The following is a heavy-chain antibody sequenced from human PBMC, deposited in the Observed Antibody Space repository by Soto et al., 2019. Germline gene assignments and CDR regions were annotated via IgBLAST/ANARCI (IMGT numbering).Heavy chain of an antibody. CDR1: GGSISSGGYY. CDR3: ARDRRVVVPAAILDYYYYGMDV. CDR2: IYYSGST. J-gene: IGHJ6*02. V-gene: IGHV4-31*03. Sequence: PSDTLSLTCTVSGGSISSGGYYWSWIRQHPGKGLEWIGYIYYSGSTYYNPSLKSRVTISVDTSKNQFSLKLSSVTAADTAVYYCARDRRVVVPAAILDYYYYGMDVWGQGTTVTVSS. D-gene: IGHD2-2*02.